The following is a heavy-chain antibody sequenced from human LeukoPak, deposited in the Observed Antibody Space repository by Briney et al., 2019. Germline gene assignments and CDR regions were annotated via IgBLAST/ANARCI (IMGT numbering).Heavy chain of an antibody. CDR3: ASSGPYSSSWYSYYYGMDV. CDR1: GGSISSGSYY. V-gene: IGHV4-61*02. Sequence: SQTLSLTCTVSGGSISSGSYYWSWIRQPAGKGLEWIGRIYTSGSTNYNPSLKSRVTISVDTSKNQFSLKLSSVTAADTAVYYCASSGPYSSSWYSYYYGMDVWGQGTTVTVSS. D-gene: IGHD6-13*01. J-gene: IGHJ6*02. CDR2: IYTSGST.